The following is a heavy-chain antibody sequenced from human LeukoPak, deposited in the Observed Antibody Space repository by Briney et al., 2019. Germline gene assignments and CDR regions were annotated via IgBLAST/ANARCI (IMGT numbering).Heavy chain of an antibody. CDR1: GGSISSYY. D-gene: IGHD4-23*01. J-gene: IGHJ5*02. Sequence: RSSETLSLTCTVAGGSISSYYWSWIRQPPGKGLEWIVYIYYSGSTTYNPSLKSRVTISADTSKNQCSLKLSSVTAADTAVYYCARVTTVVTPEWFDPWGQGTLVTVSS. V-gene: IGHV4-59*01. CDR2: IYYSGST. CDR3: ARVTTVVTPEWFDP.